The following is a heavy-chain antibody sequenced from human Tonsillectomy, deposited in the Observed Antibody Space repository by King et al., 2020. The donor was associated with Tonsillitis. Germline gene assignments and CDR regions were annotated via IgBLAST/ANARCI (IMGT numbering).Heavy chain of an antibody. D-gene: IGHD6-13*01. Sequence: QLVQSGGGLVQPGGSLRLSCAASGFTFSSHAMSWVRQAPGKGLEWVSDISGSGGSTYYANSVKGRFTISRDNPKNPLYLQMNSLSAEDTAVYYCASFLGSTWYNWFDPWGQGTLVTVSS. CDR3: ASFLGSTWYNWFDP. CDR1: GFTFSSHA. CDR2: ISGSGGST. J-gene: IGHJ5*02. V-gene: IGHV3-23*04.